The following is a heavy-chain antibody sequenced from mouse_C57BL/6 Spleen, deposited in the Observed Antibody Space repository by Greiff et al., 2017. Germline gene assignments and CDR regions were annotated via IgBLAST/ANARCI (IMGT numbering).Heavy chain of an antibody. CDR1: GYTFTSYW. Sequence: VQLLESGAELVKPGASVKLSCKASGYTFTSYWMQWVKQRPGQGLAWIGVIDPSDSYTNYNQKFKGKATLTVDTSSSTAYMQLSSLTSEDSAVYYCARKGVSYYYACDYWGQGTLVTVSA. J-gene: IGHJ3*01. D-gene: IGHD1-1*01. CDR2: IDPSDSYT. CDR3: ARKGVSYYYACDY. V-gene: IGHV1-50*01.